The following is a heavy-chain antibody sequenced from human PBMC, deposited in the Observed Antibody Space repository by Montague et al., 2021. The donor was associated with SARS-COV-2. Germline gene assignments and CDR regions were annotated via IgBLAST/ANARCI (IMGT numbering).Heavy chain of an antibody. CDR1: GFTVSSNY. V-gene: IGHV3-53*01. J-gene: IGHJ6*02. D-gene: IGHD2-2*01. Sequence: SLRLSCAASGFTVSSNYMSWVRQAPGKGLEWVSVIYSGGSTYYADSVKGRFTISRDNSKNTLYLQMNSLRAEDTAVYYCARDLLGYCSSTSCCFDTWYYYGMDVWGQGTTVTVSS. CDR3: ARDLLGYCSSTSCCFDTWYYYGMDV. CDR2: IYSGGST.